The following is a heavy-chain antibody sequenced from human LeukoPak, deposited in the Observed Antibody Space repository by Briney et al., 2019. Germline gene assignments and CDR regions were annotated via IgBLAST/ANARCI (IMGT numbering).Heavy chain of an antibody. V-gene: IGHV4-59*12. CDR2: IYHSGST. J-gene: IGHJ4*02. D-gene: IGHD2-2*02. CDR1: GGSMSSYY. CDR3: ASRYFCSSTSCYTFDY. Sequence: PSETLSLTCTVSGGSMSSYYWSWIRQPPGKGLEWIGYIYHSGSTNYNPSLKSRVTISVDKSKNQFSLKLSSVTAADTAVYYCASRYFCSSTSCYTFDYWGQGTLVTVSS.